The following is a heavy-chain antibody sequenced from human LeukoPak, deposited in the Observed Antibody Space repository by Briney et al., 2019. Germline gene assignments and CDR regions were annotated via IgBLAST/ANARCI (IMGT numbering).Heavy chain of an antibody. D-gene: IGHD6-13*01. J-gene: IGHJ3*02. CDR1: GFTFSSYS. V-gene: IGHV3-21*01. CDR2: ISSSSSYI. Sequence: GSLRLSCAASGFTFSSYSMNWVRQAPGKGLEWVSSISSSSSYIYYADSVKGRFTISRDNAKNSLYLQMNSLRAEDTAVYYCARDQGSWSDAFDIWGQGTMVTVSS. CDR3: ARDQGSWSDAFDI.